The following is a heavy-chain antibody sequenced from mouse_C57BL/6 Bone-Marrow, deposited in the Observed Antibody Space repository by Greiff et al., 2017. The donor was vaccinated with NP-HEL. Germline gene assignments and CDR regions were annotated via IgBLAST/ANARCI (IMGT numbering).Heavy chain of an antibody. CDR2: ISSGSSTI. Sequence: EVKLMESGGGLVKPGGSLKLSCAASGFTFSDYGMHWVRQAPEKGLEWVAYISSGSSTIYYADTVKGRFTISRDNAKNTLFLQMTSLRSEDTAMYYCASSGKDYAMDYWGQGTSVTVSS. D-gene: IGHD4-1*01. CDR3: ASSGKDYAMDY. J-gene: IGHJ4*01. CDR1: GFTFSDYG. V-gene: IGHV5-17*01.